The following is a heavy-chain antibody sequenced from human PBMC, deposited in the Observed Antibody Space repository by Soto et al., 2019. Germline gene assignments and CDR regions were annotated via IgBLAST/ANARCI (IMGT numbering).Heavy chain of an antibody. Sequence: ASVKVSCKASGGTFSSNSITWVRQAPGQGLEWMGRIIPILGVANYAQNFQGRVTITADRSTSTAYMELSSLRSEDTAVYYCARVAVAGTRVDYWGQGTLVTVSS. J-gene: IGHJ4*02. V-gene: IGHV1-69*02. D-gene: IGHD6-19*01. CDR1: GGTFSSNS. CDR3: ARVAVAGTRVDY. CDR2: IIPILGVA.